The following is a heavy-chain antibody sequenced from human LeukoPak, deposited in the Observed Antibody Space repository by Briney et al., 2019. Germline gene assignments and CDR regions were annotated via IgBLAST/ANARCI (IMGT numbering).Heavy chain of an antibody. V-gene: IGHV3-66*01. J-gene: IGHJ5*02. CDR2: IYSGGST. D-gene: IGHD3-3*01. CDR3: ARSGSGYYEVFQS. Sequence: GGSLRLSCAASGVTVRDNYMNWVREAPGKGLEWVSVIYSGGSTYSADSVKGRFSISRDTSKNTLYLQMNNLRVEDTAVYYCARSGSGYYEVFQSWGQGTLVTVSS. CDR1: GVTVRDNY.